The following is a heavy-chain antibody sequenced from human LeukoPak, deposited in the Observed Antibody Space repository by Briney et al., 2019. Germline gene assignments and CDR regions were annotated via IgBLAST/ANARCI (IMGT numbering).Heavy chain of an antibody. J-gene: IGHJ3*02. CDR2: IFNSGTT. Sequence: SETLSLTCAVSGASITGNTYSWGWLRQPPGKGLEWIGSIFNSGTTYYNPSLKSRVTIFIDTSKNEFSLKLSSVTAADTAVYYCARHSGYYYARDAFDIWGRGTMVTVSS. CDR1: GASITGNTYS. V-gene: IGHV4-39*01. D-gene: IGHD3-22*01. CDR3: ARHSGYYYARDAFDI.